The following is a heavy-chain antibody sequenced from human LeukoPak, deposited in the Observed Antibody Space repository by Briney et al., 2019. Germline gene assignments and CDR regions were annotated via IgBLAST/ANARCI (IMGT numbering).Heavy chain of an antibody. D-gene: IGHD1/OR15-1a*01. CDR1: GGSISSYY. Sequence: SETLSLTCTVSGGSISSYYWSWIRQPPGKGLEWIGYIYYSGSTNYNPSLKSRVTISVDTSKNQFSLKLSSVTAADTAVYYCARERKGGNKYYFDYWGQGTLVTVSS. J-gene: IGHJ4*02. V-gene: IGHV4-59*12. CDR3: ARERKGGNKYYFDY. CDR2: IYYSGST.